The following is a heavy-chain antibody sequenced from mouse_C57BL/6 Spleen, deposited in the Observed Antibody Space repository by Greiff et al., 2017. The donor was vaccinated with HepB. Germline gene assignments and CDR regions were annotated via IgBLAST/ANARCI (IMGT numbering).Heavy chain of an antibody. V-gene: IGHV1-7*01. CDR2: INPSSGYT. D-gene: IGHD1-1*01. CDR3: ARRDTVVAHYAMDY. CDR1: GYTFTSYW. J-gene: IGHJ4*01. Sequence: QVQLQQSGAELAKPGASVKLSCKASGYTFTSYWMHWVKQRPGQGLEWIGYINPSSGYTKYNQKFKDKATLTADISSSTAYMQLSSLTYEDSAVYYCARRDTVVAHYAMDYWGQGTSVTVSS.